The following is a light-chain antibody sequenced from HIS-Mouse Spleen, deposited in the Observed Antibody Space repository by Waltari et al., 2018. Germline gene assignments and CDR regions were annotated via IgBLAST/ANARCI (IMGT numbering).Light chain of an antibody. Sequence: QSVLTQPPSVSGAPGQRVTISCTGSSSNIGAGYDVHWYQQLPGTAPKLHLYGNRNRPSRVPDRFSGSKSGTSASLAITGLQAEDEADYYCQSYDSSLSAHVVFGGGTKLTVL. CDR2: GNR. CDR1: SSNIGAGYD. V-gene: IGLV1-40*01. CDR3: QSYDSSLSAHVV. J-gene: IGLJ2*01.